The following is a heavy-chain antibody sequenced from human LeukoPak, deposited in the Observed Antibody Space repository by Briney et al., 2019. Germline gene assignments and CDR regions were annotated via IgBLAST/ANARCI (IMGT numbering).Heavy chain of an antibody. D-gene: IGHD5-24*01. CDR1: GGSISSGGYY. Sequence: PSQTLSLICTVSGGSISSGGYYWSWIRQHPGKGLEWIGYIYYSESTYYNPSLKSRVTIAVDTSKNQFSLKLSSVTAADTAVYYCAREGVEMATTIFDYWGQGTLVTVSS. CDR3: AREGVEMATTIFDY. V-gene: IGHV4-31*03. J-gene: IGHJ4*02. CDR2: IYYSEST.